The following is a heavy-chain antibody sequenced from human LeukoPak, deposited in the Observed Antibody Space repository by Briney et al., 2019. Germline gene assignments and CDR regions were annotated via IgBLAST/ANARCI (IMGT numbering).Heavy chain of an antibody. Sequence: GASVKVSCKASGYTFTSYGISWVRQAPGQGLEWMGWISAYNGNTNYAQKLQGRVTMTTDTSTSTAYMELRSLRSDDTAVYYCARDAEDLYYYDSSVTSRGYWFDPWGQGTLVTVSS. D-gene: IGHD3-22*01. CDR3: ARDAEDLYYYDSSVTSRGYWFDP. CDR1: GYTFTSYG. V-gene: IGHV1-18*01. J-gene: IGHJ5*02. CDR2: ISAYNGNT.